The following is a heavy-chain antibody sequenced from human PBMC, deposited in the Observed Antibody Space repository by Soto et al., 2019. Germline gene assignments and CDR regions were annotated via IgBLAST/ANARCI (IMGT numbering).Heavy chain of an antibody. J-gene: IGHJ1*01. CDR3: ARDGIMITFGGVIADEYFQR. CDR2: ISSSSSYI. V-gene: IGHV3-21*01. CDR1: GFTFSSYS. D-gene: IGHD3-16*02. Sequence: PGGSLRLSCAASGFTFSSYSMNWVRQAPGKGLEWVSSISSSSSYIYYADSVKGRFTISRDNAKNSLYLQMNSLRAEDTAVYYCARDGIMITFGGVIADEYFQRWGQGTLVTVSS.